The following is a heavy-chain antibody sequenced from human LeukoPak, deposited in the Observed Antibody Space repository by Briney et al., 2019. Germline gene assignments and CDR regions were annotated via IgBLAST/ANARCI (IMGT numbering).Heavy chain of an antibody. J-gene: IGHJ6*02. CDR1: GGSISSYY. Sequence: PSETLSLTCTAPGGSISSYYWSWIRQPPGKGLEWVAYIYYSGSTNYNPSLKSRVTISVDTSKNQFSLKLSSVTAADTAVYYCARRSIAVAGTIYYYYGMDVWGQGTTVTVSS. D-gene: IGHD6-19*01. CDR2: IYYSGST. V-gene: IGHV4-59*08. CDR3: ARRSIAVAGTIYYYYGMDV.